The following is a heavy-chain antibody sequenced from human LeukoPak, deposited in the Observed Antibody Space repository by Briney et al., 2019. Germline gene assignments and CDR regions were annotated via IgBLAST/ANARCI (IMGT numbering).Heavy chain of an antibody. V-gene: IGHV3-64*01. D-gene: IGHD6-13*01. CDR3: ARAGYSSSWPPGLNYYYYYYMDV. J-gene: IGHJ6*03. CDR2: ISSNGGST. Sequence: GGSLRLSCAASGFTFSSYAMHWARQAPGKGLEYVSAISSNGGSTYYANSVKGRFTISRDNSKNTLYLQMGSLRAEGMAVYYCARAGYSSSWPPGLNYYYYYYMDVWGKGTTVTISS. CDR1: GFTFSSYA.